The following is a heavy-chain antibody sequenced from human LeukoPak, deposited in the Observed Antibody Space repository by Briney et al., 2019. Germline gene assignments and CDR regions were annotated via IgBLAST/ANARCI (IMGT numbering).Heavy chain of an antibody. CDR1: GGSISSSSYY. CDR3: AREVYDSSLGVDY. D-gene: IGHD3-22*01. J-gene: IGHJ4*02. Sequence: ASETLSLTCTVSGGSISSSSYYWGWIRQPPGKGLEWIGSIYYSGSTYYNPSLKSRVTISVDTSKNQFSLKLGSVTAADTAVYYCAREVYDSSLGVDYWAREPWSPSPQ. CDR2: IYYSGST. V-gene: IGHV4-39*02.